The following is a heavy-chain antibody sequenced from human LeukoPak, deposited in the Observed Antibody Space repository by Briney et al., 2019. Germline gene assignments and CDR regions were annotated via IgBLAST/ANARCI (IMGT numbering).Heavy chain of an antibody. J-gene: IGHJ4*02. D-gene: IGHD3-3*01. Sequence: GGSLRLSCAASGFTFNSYWMSWVRQAPGKGLEWVAKMKQDGSEKYYVDSVKGRFTISRDNAKNSLYLQMNSLRAEDTAVYYCARAPELLTYYDFWSGYYRPYYFDYWRQGTLVTVSS. CDR3: ARAPELLTYYDFWSGYYRPYYFDY. V-gene: IGHV3-7*01. CDR2: MKQDGSEK. CDR1: GFTFNSYW.